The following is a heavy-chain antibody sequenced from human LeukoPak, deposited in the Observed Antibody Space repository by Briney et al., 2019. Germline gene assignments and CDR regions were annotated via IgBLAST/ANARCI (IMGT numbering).Heavy chain of an antibody. V-gene: IGHV3-23*01. J-gene: IGHJ5*01. CDR3: ATGYSDNLRSPLDS. D-gene: IGHD3-22*01. Sequence: RGSLRLSCAASGLTFNNYALTWIRQAPGKGLEWVSSISGRGGNTYYADSVKGRFTISRDDSKNTLFLQMNSLRAEDTAVYYCATGYSDNLRSPLDSWGQGTLVTVST. CDR1: GLTFNNYA. CDR2: ISGRGGNT.